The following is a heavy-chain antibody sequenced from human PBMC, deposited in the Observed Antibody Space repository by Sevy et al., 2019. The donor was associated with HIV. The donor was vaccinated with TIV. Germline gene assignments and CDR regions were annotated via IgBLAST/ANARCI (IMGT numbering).Heavy chain of an antibody. CDR2: IYPTGRT. J-gene: IGHJ4*02. CDR1: GDPITNYY. V-gene: IGHV4-4*07. D-gene: IGHD3-16*01. CDR3: ARDLGPIGDYYFDY. Sequence: SETLSLTCSVSGDPITNYYWNWIRQPAGKGLEWIGRIYPTGRTNYNPSLKSRVTMSLDTSENEFSLRLSSVTAADTAVYYCARDLGPIGDYYFDYWGQGTLVTVSS.